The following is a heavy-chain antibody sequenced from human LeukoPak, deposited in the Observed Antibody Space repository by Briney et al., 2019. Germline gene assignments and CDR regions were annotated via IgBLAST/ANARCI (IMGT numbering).Heavy chain of an antibody. CDR3: ARLRGGDGYKGGSLDS. V-gene: IGHV3-33*01. CDR2: IWFDGRET. D-gene: IGHD5-24*01. CDR1: GPSFSRHG. Sequence: GGSLRLSCTASGPSFSRHGMHWVRQASGKRLEWLALIWFDGRETYYADSVKGRFTISRDNSRNTAHLQMDSLRVDDTAVYYCARLRGGDGYKGGSLDSWGQGTLVTVSS. J-gene: IGHJ4*02.